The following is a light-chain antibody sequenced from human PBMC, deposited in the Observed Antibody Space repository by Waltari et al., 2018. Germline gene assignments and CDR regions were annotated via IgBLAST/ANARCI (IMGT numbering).Light chain of an antibody. CDR2: SAS. CDR1: QSIGNY. J-gene: IGKJ1*01. CDR3: QETYSSPPST. Sequence: DIQVTQSPSSLSAAVGDRVSITCRASQSIGNYLNWYQQKPGKAPKLLIYSASSLQSGVPSRCSGSGSGTAFTLTITSLQPEDFAIYYCQETYSSPPSTFGQGTKVESK. V-gene: IGKV1-39*01.